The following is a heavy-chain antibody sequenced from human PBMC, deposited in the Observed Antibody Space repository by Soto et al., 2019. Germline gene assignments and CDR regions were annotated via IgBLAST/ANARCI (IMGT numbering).Heavy chain of an antibody. Sequence: SETLSLTCAVYGGSFSGYYWSWIRQPPGKGLEWIGEINHSGSTKYNPPLKSLVTISVDTSKNQFSLKLSSVTAADTAGYYCARGTGSRLFGYWGQGTRVTVSS. D-gene: IGHD1-1*01. CDR3: ARGTGSRLFGY. CDR1: GGSFSGYY. J-gene: IGHJ4*02. V-gene: IGHV4-34*01. CDR2: INHSGST.